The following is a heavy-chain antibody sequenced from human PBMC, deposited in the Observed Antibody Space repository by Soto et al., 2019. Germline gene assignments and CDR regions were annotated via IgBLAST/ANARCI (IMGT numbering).Heavy chain of an antibody. J-gene: IGHJ6*02. CDR3: ASRSSWWLVDV. Sequence: TGGSLRLSCAASGFTFSSYEMNWVRQAPGKGLEWVSYISSSGSTIYYADSVKGRFTISRDNAKNSLYLQMNSLRAEDTAVYYCASRSSWWLVDVWGQGTTVTVSS. D-gene: IGHD6-13*01. V-gene: IGHV3-48*03. CDR1: GFTFSSYE. CDR2: ISSSGSTI.